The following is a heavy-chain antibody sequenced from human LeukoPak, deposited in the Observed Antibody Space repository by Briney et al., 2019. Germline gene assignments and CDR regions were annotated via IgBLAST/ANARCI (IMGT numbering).Heavy chain of an antibody. Sequence: GGSLRLSCAAPGFTFSGSAMHWVRQASGKGLEWVGRIRSKANSYATAYAASVKGRFTISRDDSKNTAYLQMNSLKTEDTAVYYCTREGYYYDSSGYANFDYWGQGTLVTVSS. J-gene: IGHJ4*02. V-gene: IGHV3-73*01. D-gene: IGHD3-22*01. CDR1: GFTFSGSA. CDR3: TREGYYYDSSGYANFDY. CDR2: IRSKANSYAT.